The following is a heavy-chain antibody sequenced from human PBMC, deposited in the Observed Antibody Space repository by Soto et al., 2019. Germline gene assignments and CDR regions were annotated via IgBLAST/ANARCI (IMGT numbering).Heavy chain of an antibody. J-gene: IGHJ6*02. Sequence: GGSLRLSCAASGFTFSSYGMHWVRQAPGKGLEWVSGINWNGGSTGYADSVKGRFTISRDNAKNSLYLQMNSLRAEDTALYYCASGIMGATTYGMDVWGQGTTVTVSS. CDR2: INWNGGST. V-gene: IGHV3-20*04. D-gene: IGHD1-26*01. CDR1: GFTFSSYG. CDR3: ASGIMGATTYGMDV.